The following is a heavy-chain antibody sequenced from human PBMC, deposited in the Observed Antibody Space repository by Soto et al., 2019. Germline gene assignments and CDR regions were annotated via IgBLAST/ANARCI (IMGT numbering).Heavy chain of an antibody. CDR1: GFTFSSYW. D-gene: IGHD2-15*01. CDR2: IKQDGSEK. CDR3: ARDHCSGGSCYSLNMYYYYYMDV. J-gene: IGHJ6*03. Sequence: GGSLRLSCAASGFTFSSYWMSWVRQAPGKGLEWVANIKQDGSEKYYVDSVKGRFTISRDNAKNSLYLQMNSLRAEDTAVYYCARDHCSGGSCYSLNMYYYYYMDVWGKGTTVTVSS. V-gene: IGHV3-7*01.